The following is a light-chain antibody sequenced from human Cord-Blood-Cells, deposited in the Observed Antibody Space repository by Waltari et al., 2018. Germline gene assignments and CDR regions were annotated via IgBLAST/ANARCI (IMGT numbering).Light chain of an antibody. CDR3: QQYKSYSPERFT. J-gene: IGKJ3*01. V-gene: IGKV1-5*01. CDR1: QSISSW. Sequence: DIQMTQSPSTLSASVGDRVTITCRASQSISSWLAWYQQKPGKAPKRLIYDASSLESGVPSRFSGSGSGTEFTLTISSLQPDDFATYYCQQYKSYSPERFTFGPGTKVDIK. CDR2: DAS.